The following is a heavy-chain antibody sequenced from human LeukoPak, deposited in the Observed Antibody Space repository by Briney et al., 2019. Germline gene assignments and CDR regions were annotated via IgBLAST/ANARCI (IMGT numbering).Heavy chain of an antibody. J-gene: IGHJ3*02. Sequence: PGGSLRLSCAASGFAFDAYAMHWVRQAPGKGLEWVSGISWNSGTIGYADSVKGRITISRDNAKNSLYLQMNSLRAEDTALYFCAVDLYSSVWYGAFDMWGQGTMVTVST. D-gene: IGHD6-19*01. V-gene: IGHV3-9*01. CDR2: ISWNSGTI. CDR1: GFAFDAYA. CDR3: AVDLYSSVWYGAFDM.